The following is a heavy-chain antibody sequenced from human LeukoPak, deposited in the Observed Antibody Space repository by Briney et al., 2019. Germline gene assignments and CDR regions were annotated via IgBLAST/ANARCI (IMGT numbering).Heavy chain of an antibody. CDR1: GYTFTSYY. Sequence: GASVKVSCKASGYTFTSYYMHWVRQAPGQGLEWMGIINPSGGSTSYAQKFQGRVTMTRDMSTSTVYMELSSLRSEDTAVYYCARCPLGTTVVTPYYFDYWGQGTLVTVSS. CDR3: ARCPLGTTVVTPYYFDY. J-gene: IGHJ4*02. V-gene: IGHV1-46*01. D-gene: IGHD4-23*01. CDR2: INPSGGST.